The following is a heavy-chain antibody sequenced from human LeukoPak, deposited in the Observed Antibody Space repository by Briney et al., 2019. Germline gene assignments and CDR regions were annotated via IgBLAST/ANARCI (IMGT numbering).Heavy chain of an antibody. D-gene: IGHD3-22*01. Sequence: PAETLSLTCTVSGGSISSYYWSWIRQPPGKGLEWIGYIYYSGSTNYNPSFMSRGTISVGTYRNQFSRKLSSVTAADTAVYYCARDGHYYDSSGYAKHDAFDIWGQGTMVTVSS. V-gene: IGHV4-59*01. CDR3: ARDGHYYDSSGYAKHDAFDI. CDR1: GGSISSYY. J-gene: IGHJ3*02. CDR2: IYYSGST.